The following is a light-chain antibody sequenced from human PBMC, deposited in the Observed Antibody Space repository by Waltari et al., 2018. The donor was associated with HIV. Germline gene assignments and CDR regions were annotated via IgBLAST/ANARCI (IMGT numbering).Light chain of an antibody. CDR3: GTWDSSLSARV. J-gene: IGLJ3*02. CDR1: SSNPGNNY. Sequence: QSVLTQPPYVSAAPGQKVTISCSGSSSNPGNNYVTRYQQLPGTAPKLLSYDKNQRPSGIPDRYSGSKSGTSATLGITGLQTGDEADYYCGTWDSSLSARVFGGGTKVTVL. CDR2: DKN. V-gene: IGLV1-51*01.